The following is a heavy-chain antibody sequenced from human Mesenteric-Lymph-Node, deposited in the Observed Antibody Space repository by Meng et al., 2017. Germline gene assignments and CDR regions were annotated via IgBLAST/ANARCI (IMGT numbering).Heavy chain of an antibody. CDR1: GYTFTDYY. V-gene: IGHV1-2*02. Sequence: ASVKVSCKASGYTFTDYYVHWVRQAPGQGPEWMGWINSESGATNYEQKFKGRVTMTRDTSTTTLYMELSGLRSDDPAVYYCVRARLIGSYFFDYWGQGTLVTVSS. CDR3: VRARLIGSYFFDY. CDR2: INSESGAT. D-gene: IGHD1-26*01. J-gene: IGHJ4*02.